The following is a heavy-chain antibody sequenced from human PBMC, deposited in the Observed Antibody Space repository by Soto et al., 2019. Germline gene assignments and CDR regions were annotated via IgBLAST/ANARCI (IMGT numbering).Heavy chain of an antibody. J-gene: IGHJ6*02. Sequence: SETLSLTCTVSGSSISSYYWCWIRQPPEKGLEWIVYIYYSGSTNYNPSLKSRVTISVDTSKNQFSLKLSSVTAADTAVYYCASLGGEIYYDSSTGLNYSYYHGMDVWGQGTTVTVSS. V-gene: IGHV4-59*01. CDR3: ASLGGEIYYDSSTGLNYSYYHGMDV. CDR2: IYYSGST. D-gene: IGHD3-22*01. CDR1: GSSISSYY.